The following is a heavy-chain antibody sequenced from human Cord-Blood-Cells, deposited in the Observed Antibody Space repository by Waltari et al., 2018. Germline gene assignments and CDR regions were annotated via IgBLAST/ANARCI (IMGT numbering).Heavy chain of an antibody. V-gene: IGHV3-33*01. CDR2: IWYDGSNK. CDR3: ARDLGYCSGGSCYYYYYGMDV. D-gene: IGHD2-15*01. CDR1: GFPFSSYG. J-gene: IGHJ6*02. Sequence: QVQLVESGGGVVQPGRSLRLSCAASGFPFSSYGMHWVRQAPGKGLEWVAVIWYDGSNKYYADSVKGRFTISRDNSKNTLYLQMNSLRAEDTAVYYCARDLGYCSGGSCYYYYYGMDVWGQGP.